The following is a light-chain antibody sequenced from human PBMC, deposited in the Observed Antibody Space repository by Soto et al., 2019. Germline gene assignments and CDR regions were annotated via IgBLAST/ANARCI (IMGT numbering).Light chain of an antibody. J-gene: IGKJ5*01. CDR1: QMVSVE. CDR2: DAS. Sequence: ELVMTQSPATLSVSSGERATLSCRASQMVSVELFCDHRKPGQAPRLLIYDASNRATGIPARFRGSGSGTDFNLTIGSLEPEDFAVYYCQQRSNWPISFGQGTRLEI. V-gene: IGKV3-11*01. CDR3: QQRSNWPIS.